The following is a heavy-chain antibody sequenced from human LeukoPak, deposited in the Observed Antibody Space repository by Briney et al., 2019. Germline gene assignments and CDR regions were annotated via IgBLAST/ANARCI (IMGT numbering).Heavy chain of an antibody. D-gene: IGHD3-22*01. J-gene: IGHJ4*02. CDR2: INPNSGGT. CDR3: ARGNGNSDYYFRVEHFDS. Sequence: GASVKVSCKASGYTFTGYYMHWVRQAPGQGLEWMGWINPNSGGTNYAQKFQGRVTLTRDTSTSTVYMELSSLRSEDTAVYYCARGNGNSDYYFRVEHFDSWGQGTLVTVSS. V-gene: IGHV1-2*02. CDR1: GYTFTGYY.